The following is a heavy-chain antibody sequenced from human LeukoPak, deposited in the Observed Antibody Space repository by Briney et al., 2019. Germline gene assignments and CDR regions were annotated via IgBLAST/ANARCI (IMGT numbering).Heavy chain of an antibody. V-gene: IGHV4-59*01. D-gene: IGHD2-8*01. CDR3: ARVARLMVLDY. CDR2: IYYSGST. J-gene: IGHJ4*02. Sequence: PSETLSLTCTVSGGSISSYYWSWIRQPPGKGLEWIGYIYYSGSTNYNPSLKSRVTISVDTSKNQFSLKLSSVTAADTAVYYCARVARLMVLDYWGQGTLATVSS. CDR1: GGSISSYY.